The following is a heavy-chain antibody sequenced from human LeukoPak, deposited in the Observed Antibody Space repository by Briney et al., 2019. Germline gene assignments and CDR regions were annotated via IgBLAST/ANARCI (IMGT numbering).Heavy chain of an antibody. Sequence: ASVKVSCKASGYTFTSYYMHWVRQAPGQGLEWMGIINPSGGSTSYAQKFQGRVTMTRDMSTSTVYMELSNLRSEDTAVYYCARGYGGNAFDYWGQGTLVTVSS. CDR2: INPSGGST. D-gene: IGHD4-23*01. CDR1: GYTFTSYY. V-gene: IGHV1-46*01. CDR3: ARGYGGNAFDY. J-gene: IGHJ4*02.